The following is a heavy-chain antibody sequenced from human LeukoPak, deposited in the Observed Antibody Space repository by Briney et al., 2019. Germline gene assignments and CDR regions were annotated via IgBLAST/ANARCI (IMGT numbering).Heavy chain of an antibody. CDR3: ARKFLGSRGYYFDY. Sequence: ASVKVSCKASGFTFTSSAMQWVRQARGQRLEWIGWIVVGSGNTNYAQKFQGRVTMTRNTSIRTAYMELSSLRSEDTAVYYCARKFLGSRGYYFDYWGQGTLVTVSS. D-gene: IGHD3-10*01. CDR2: IVVGSGNT. V-gene: IGHV1-58*02. J-gene: IGHJ4*02. CDR1: GFTFTSSA.